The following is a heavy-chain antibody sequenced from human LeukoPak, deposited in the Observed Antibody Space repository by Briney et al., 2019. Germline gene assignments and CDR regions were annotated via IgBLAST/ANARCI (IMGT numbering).Heavy chain of an antibody. J-gene: IGHJ4*02. CDR2: ISGSGGST. CDR3: PKTAYDILTGPIDY. Sequence: PGGSLRLSCAASGFTFSSYAMSGGRQAPGKGPEWGSGISGSGGSTYYADSVKGRFTISRDSSKNTLYLQMNSLRAEDTAVYFKPKTAYDILTGPIDYWGQGTLVTVSS. D-gene: IGHD3-9*01. CDR1: GFTFSSYA. V-gene: IGHV3-23*01.